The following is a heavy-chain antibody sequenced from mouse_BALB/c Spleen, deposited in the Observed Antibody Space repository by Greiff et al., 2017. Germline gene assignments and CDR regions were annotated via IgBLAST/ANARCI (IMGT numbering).Heavy chain of an antibody. J-gene: IGHJ4*01. CDR2: ISNGGGST. Sequence: EVQLVESGGGLVQPGGSLKLSCAASGFTFSSYTMSWVRHTPEKRLEWVAYISNGGGSTYYPDTVKGRFTISRDNAKNTLYLQMSSLKSEDTAMYYCARRGIYYDYFYAMDYWGQGTSVTVSS. V-gene: IGHV5-12-2*01. D-gene: IGHD2-4*01. CDR3: ARRGIYYDYFYAMDY. CDR1: GFTFSSYT.